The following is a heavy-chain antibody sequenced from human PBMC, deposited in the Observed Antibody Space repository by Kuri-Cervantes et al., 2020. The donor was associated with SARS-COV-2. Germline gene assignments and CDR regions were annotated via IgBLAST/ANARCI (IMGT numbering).Heavy chain of an antibody. CDR1: GYTFTDYY. J-gene: IGHJ6*02. D-gene: IGHD1-26*01. CDR3: AREGAGIVGATDGMDV. CDR2: ISAYNGNT. Sequence: ASVKVSCKPSGYTFTDYYIHWVRQAPGQGLEWMGWISAYNGNTNYAQKLQGRVTMTTDTSTSTAYMELSSLRSEDTAVYYCAREGAGIVGATDGMDVWGQGTTVTASS. V-gene: IGHV1-18*04.